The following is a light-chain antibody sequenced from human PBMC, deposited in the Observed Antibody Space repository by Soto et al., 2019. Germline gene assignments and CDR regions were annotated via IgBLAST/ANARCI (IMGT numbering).Light chain of an antibody. V-gene: IGLV1-44*01. CDR2: TND. CDR3: SSWDDNLDAEV. J-gene: IGLJ1*01. CDR1: SSNIGSNT. Sequence: QSVLTQPPSASGTPGQRVTISCSGSSSNIGSNTVNWYQQLPGTAPKLLIYTNDQRPSGVPDRFSGSKSGTSASLAISGLHFEDEADYHCSSWDDNLDAEVFGAGTKGDRP.